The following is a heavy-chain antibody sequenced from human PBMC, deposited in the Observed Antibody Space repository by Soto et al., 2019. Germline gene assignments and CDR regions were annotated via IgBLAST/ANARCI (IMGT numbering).Heavy chain of an antibody. CDR3: ARDGTITMVRGVIVYFDF. J-gene: IGHJ4*02. CDR1: GDSVSSNSAA. V-gene: IGHV6-1*01. Sequence: TLSLTCAISGDSVSSNSAAWNWIRQSPSRGLEWLGRTYYRSKWYNDYAVSVKSRITINPDTSKNQFSLQLNSVTPEDTAVYYCARDGTITMVRGVIVYFDFWGQGTLVTVSS. D-gene: IGHD3-10*01. CDR2: TYYRSKWYN.